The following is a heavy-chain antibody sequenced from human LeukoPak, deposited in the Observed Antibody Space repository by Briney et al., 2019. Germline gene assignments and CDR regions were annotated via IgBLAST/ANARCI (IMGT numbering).Heavy chain of an antibody. CDR1: GFTFSSYG. Sequence: PGRSLRLSCAASGFTFSSYGMHWVRQAPGKGLEWVAVIWYDGSNKYYADSVKGRFTISRDNSKNTLYLQMNSLRAEDTAVYYCAKDGISYSSGWYDYYYGMDVWGQGTTVTVSS. D-gene: IGHD6-19*01. CDR3: AKDGISYSSGWYDYYYGMDV. CDR2: IWYDGSNK. V-gene: IGHV3-33*06. J-gene: IGHJ6*02.